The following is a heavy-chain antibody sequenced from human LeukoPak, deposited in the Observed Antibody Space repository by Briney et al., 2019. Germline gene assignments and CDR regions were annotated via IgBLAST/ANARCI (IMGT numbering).Heavy chain of an antibody. J-gene: IGHJ3*02. V-gene: IGHV5-51*01. D-gene: IGHD2-21*01. CDR1: GYSFTTFW. CDR3: ASLRSYSDAFDI. CDR2: IYPGDSDT. Sequence: ESLKISCKGSGYSFTTFWVAWVRQMPGKGLEWLGIIYPGDSDTRYNPSFQGQVTFSADKSISIAYLQWSSLKASDTAMYYCASLRSYSDAFDIWGRGTMVTVSS.